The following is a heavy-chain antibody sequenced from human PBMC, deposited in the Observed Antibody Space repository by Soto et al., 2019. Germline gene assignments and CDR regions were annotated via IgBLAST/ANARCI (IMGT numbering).Heavy chain of an antibody. CDR2: ISAYNGNT. CDR1: GYTFTSYF. CDR3: ARHHAAAGTWWFDP. D-gene: IGHD6-13*01. V-gene: IGHV1-18*01. J-gene: IGHJ5*02. Sequence: GASVKVSCKASGYTFTSYFITWVRQAPGQGLEWMGWISAYNGNTNYAQMLQGRVTMTTDTSTATAYMELRSLRSDDTAVYYCARHHAAAGTWWFDPWGQGTLVTVSS.